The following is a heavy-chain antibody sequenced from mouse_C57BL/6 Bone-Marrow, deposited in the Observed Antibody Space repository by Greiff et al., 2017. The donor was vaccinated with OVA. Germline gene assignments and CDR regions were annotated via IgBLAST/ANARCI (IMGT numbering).Heavy chain of an antibody. D-gene: IGHD1-1*01. V-gene: IGHV1-62-2*01. CDR3: ARHGDYYGSSPGYFDV. Sequence: VKVVESGAELVKPGASVKLSCKASGYTFTEYTIHWVKQRSGQGLEWIGWFYPGSGSIKYNEKFKDKATLTADKSSSTVYMELSRLTSEDSAVYFCARHGDYYGSSPGYFDVWGTGTTVTVSS. CDR2: FYPGSGSI. CDR1: GYTFTEYT. J-gene: IGHJ1*03.